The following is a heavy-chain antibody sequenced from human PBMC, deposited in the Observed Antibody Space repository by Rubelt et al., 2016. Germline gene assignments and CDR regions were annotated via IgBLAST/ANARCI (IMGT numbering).Heavy chain of an antibody. V-gene: IGHV2-5*02. D-gene: IGHD6-13*01. CDR1: GFSLSTSGVG. CDR2: IYWDDDK. J-gene: IGHJ4*02. CDR3: AHSRIAANFDY. Sequence: QITLKESGPTLVKPTQTLTLTCTFSGFSLSTSGVGVGWIRQPPGKALAWLALIYWDDDKRYSPSLKRRLTITKDTSKNQVVLTMTNMDPVDTATYYCAHSRIAANFDYWGQGTLVTVSS.